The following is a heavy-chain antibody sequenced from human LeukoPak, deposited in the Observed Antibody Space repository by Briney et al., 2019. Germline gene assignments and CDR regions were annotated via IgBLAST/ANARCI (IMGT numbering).Heavy chain of an antibody. CDR3: ANHRSAFEF. V-gene: IGHV3-23*01. Sequence: GGSLRLSCAASGFTFSSHAMSWVRQAPGKGLEWVSTITGSGGTTKYADSVKGRFTISRDNYKNTLYLQMNSLRVEDTAVYYCANHRSAFEFWGQGTLVTVSS. J-gene: IGHJ4*02. CDR2: ITGSGGTT. CDR1: GFTFSSHA. D-gene: IGHD3-10*01.